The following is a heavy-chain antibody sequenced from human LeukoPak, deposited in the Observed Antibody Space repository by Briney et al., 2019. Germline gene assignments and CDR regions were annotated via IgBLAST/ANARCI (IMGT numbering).Heavy chain of an antibody. J-gene: IGHJ3*02. Sequence: GGSLRLSCAASGVTFSSYAMSWVRQAPGKGLEWVSAISGSGGSTYYADSVKGRFTISRDNSKNKLYLQMNSLRAEDTAVYYCAKDRGPYCSSTSCYPDAFDIWGQGTMVTVSS. D-gene: IGHD2-2*01. V-gene: IGHV3-23*01. CDR2: ISGSGGST. CDR3: AKDRGPYCSSTSCYPDAFDI. CDR1: GVTFSSYA.